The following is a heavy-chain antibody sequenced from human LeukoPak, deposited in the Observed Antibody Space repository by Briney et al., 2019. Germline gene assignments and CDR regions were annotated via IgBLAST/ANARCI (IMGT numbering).Heavy chain of an antibody. Sequence: ASVKVSCKASGYTFTGYCMHWVRQAPGQGLEWMGRINPNSGGTNYAQKFQGRVTMTRDTSISTAYMELSRLRSDDTAVYYCARALRARDAFDIWGQGTMVTVSS. J-gene: IGHJ3*02. CDR3: ARALRARDAFDI. CDR2: INPNSGGT. D-gene: IGHD3-16*01. V-gene: IGHV1-2*06. CDR1: GYTFTGYC.